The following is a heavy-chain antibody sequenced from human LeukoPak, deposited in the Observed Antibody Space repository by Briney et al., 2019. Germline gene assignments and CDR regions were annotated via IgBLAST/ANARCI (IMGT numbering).Heavy chain of an antibody. CDR3: ARGAGILEWLQASDD. CDR2: INPSGGST. CDR1: GYTFTSYY. D-gene: IGHD3-3*01. J-gene: IGHJ4*02. V-gene: IGHV1-46*01. Sequence: ASVKVSCKASGYTFTSYYMHWVRQAPGQGLEWMGIINPSGGSTSYAQKFQVRVTMTRDTSTSTVYMELSSLRSEDTAVYYCARGAGILEWLQASDDWGQGTLVTVSS.